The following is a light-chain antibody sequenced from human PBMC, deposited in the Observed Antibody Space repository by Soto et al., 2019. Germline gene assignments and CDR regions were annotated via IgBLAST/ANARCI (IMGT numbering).Light chain of an antibody. J-gene: IGLJ1*01. V-gene: IGLV2-11*01. CDR2: DVS. CDR1: SSDVGGYEY. CDR3: CSLERRYSHYV. Sequence: QSALTQPRSVSGSPGQSVTISCTGTSSDVGGYEYVSWYQQHPGKAPKLMIYDVSKRPSGVPDRFSGSKSGNTASLTISGLQAEDESDYYCCSLERRYSHYVFAIGTKVTVL.